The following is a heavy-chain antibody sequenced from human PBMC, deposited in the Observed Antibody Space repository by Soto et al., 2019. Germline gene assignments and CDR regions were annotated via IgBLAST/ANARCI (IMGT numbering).Heavy chain of an antibody. CDR3: AHSLAGSTYGDSEPIDSFDY. Sequence: QITLKESGPTLVKPTQTLTLTCTFSGFSLSTTGVGVGWLRQPPGTALERPALIYWDDDKRYRPSLKSRLPITKDTAKTPVFLTMTNRDPVDTATYYCAHSLAGSTYGDSEPIDSFDYWGQGTLVTVSS. CDR1: GFSLSTTGVG. D-gene: IGHD4-17*01. J-gene: IGHJ4*02. CDR2: IYWDDDK. V-gene: IGHV2-5*02.